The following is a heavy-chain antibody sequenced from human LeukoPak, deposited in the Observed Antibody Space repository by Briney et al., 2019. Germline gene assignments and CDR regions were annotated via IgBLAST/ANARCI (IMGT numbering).Heavy chain of an antibody. CDR2: IYYSGST. D-gene: IGHD6-13*01. J-gene: IGHJ4*02. CDR1: GGSISSSSYY. Sequence: PSGTLSLTCTVSGGSISSSSYYWGWIRQPPGKGLEWIGSIYYSGSTYYNPSLKSRVTISVDTSKNQFSLKLSSVTAADTAVYYCARGRYLTTSGGAAAGFLDYWGQGSLVTVST. CDR3: ARGRYLTTSGGAAAGFLDY. V-gene: IGHV4-39*07.